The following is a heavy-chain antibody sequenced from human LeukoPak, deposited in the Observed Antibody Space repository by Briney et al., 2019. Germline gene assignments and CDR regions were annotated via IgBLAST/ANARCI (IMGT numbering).Heavy chain of an antibody. V-gene: IGHV3-9*01. Sequence: PGGSLRLSCAASGFTFDDYAMHWVRQAPGKGLEWVSGISWNSGSIGYADSVKGRFTISGDNAKNSLYLQMNSLRAEDTAVYYCARAADWAWGDWGQGTLVTVSS. CDR2: ISWNSGSI. CDR1: GFTFDDYA. D-gene: IGHD3-16*01. CDR3: ARAADWAWGD. J-gene: IGHJ4*02.